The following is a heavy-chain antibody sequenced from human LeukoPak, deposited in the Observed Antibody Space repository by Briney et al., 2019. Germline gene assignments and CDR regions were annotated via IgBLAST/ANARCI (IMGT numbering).Heavy chain of an antibody. Sequence: SETLSLTCTVSGGSVSSSSYYWDWVRPPQGKGLEWIGTIYYSASTYYNPSLKSPVTIYVYTSKNQLSLKLRSVTAADTAVYSCAGLRRSDGYYDSSGDYYPFGYFDLWGQGTLVTVSS. J-gene: IGHJ4*02. CDR2: IYYSAST. V-gene: IGHV4-39*01. D-gene: IGHD3-22*01. CDR3: AGLRRSDGYYDSSGDYYPFGYFDL. CDR1: GGSVSSSSYY.